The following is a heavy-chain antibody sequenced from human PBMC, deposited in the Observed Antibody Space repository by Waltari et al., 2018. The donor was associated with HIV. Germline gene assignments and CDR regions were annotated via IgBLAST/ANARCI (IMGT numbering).Heavy chain of an antibody. D-gene: IGHD6-6*01. J-gene: IGHJ4*02. CDR3: ARDLGYSSSRAWVD. Sequence: QVPLVESGGGLVQPGRALRLSCAAAGFPFSSYAIHWVRQAPGKGLEWVAVISYDGSNKDYADSVKGRFTISRDNSKNTLYLQRNSLRAEDTAVYYCARDLGYSSSRAWVDGGQGTLVTVSS. CDR1: GFPFSSYA. CDR2: ISYDGSNK. V-gene: IGHV3-30*04.